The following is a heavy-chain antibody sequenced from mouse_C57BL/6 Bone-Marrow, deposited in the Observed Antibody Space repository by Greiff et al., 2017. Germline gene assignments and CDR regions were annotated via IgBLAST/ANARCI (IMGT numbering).Heavy chain of an antibody. CDR2: FHPYNDDT. D-gene: IGHD1-1*01. J-gene: IGHJ3*01. Sequence: QVQLQQSGAELVKPGASVKMSCKASGYTFTTYPIEWMKQNHGKSLEWIGNFHPYNDDTKYNEKFKGKATLTVEKSSSTVYLELSRLTSDDSAVYYGARDIYYYGSSSRFAYWGQGTLVTVSA. CDR3: ARDIYYYGSSSRFAY. CDR1: GYTFTTYP. V-gene: IGHV1-47*01.